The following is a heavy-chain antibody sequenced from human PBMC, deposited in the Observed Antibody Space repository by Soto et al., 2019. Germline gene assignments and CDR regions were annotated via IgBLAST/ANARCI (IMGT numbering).Heavy chain of an antibody. CDR1: ADTFTSYY. CDR2: INPNGGST. D-gene: IGHD3-3*01. J-gene: IGHJ4*02. Sequence: GASVKVSCKAPADTFTSYYIHWVRQAPGHGLEWMGIINPNGGSTRFAQTFQGRVTMTTDTSTSTAYMELRRLRSDDTAVYYCAREGPRTYYDFWSGHDFDYWGQGTLVTVSS. CDR3: AREGPRTYYDFWSGHDFDY. V-gene: IGHV1-46*01.